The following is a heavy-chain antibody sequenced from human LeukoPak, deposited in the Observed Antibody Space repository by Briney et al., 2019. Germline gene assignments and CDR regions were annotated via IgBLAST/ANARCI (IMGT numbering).Heavy chain of an antibody. CDR2: ISYDGSNK. J-gene: IGHJ4*02. CDR3: AVYSGYAY. D-gene: IGHD5-12*01. Sequence: SGRSLRLSRAASGFTFSSYGMHWVRQAPGKGLEWVAVISYDGSNKYYADSVKGRFTISRDNSKNTLYLQMNSLRAEDTAVYYCAVYSGYAYWGQGSLVTVSS. CDR1: GFTFSSYG. V-gene: IGHV3-30*03.